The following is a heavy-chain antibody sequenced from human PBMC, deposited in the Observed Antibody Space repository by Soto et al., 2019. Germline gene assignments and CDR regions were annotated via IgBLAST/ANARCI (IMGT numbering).Heavy chain of an antibody. CDR3: ARGLHMVYAYSY. J-gene: IGHJ4*02. Sequence: QVQLVQSGAEVKKPGASVKVSCKASGYTFTGYYMHWVRQAPEQGLEWIGWINPNSGGTNYAQKFQGWITMTRDTPISTAYMELSRPRSDDTAVYYCARGLHMVYAYSYGGQGTLVTVSS. CDR1: GYTFTGYY. V-gene: IGHV1-2*04. D-gene: IGHD2-8*01. CDR2: INPNSGGT.